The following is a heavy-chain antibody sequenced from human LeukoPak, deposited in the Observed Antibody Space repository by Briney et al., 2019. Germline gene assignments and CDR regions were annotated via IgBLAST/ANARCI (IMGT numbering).Heavy chain of an antibody. V-gene: IGHV1-46*01. CDR1: GDTFTSYY. D-gene: IGHD3-22*01. J-gene: IGHJ3*02. CDR2: INPSGGSN. Sequence: ASVKVSCKASGDTFTSYYMHWVRQAPGQGLEWMGIINPSGGSNTYAQKFQGRVTMTRDMSTSTVYMELSSLRSEDTAVYYCARGRHYYDSSDYYYEGDAFDIWGQGAMVTVSS. CDR3: ARGRHYYDSSDYYYEGDAFDI.